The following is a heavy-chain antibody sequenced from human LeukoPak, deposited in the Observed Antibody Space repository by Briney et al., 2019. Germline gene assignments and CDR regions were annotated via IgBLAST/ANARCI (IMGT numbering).Heavy chain of an antibody. D-gene: IGHD6-19*01. CDR1: GYTFTSYG. CDR3: ARGMGSGWYDGWFDP. V-gene: IGHV1-18*01. J-gene: IGHJ5*02. Sequence: GALVKVSCKASGYTFTSYGISWVRQAPGQGLEWMGWISAYNGNTNYAQKLQGRVTMTTDTSTSTAYMELRSLRSDDTAVYYCARGMGSGWYDGWFDPWGQGTLVTVSS. CDR2: ISAYNGNT.